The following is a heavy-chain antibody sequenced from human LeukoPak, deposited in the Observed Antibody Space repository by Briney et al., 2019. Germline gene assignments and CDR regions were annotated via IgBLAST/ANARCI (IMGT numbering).Heavy chain of an antibody. J-gene: IGHJ6*03. D-gene: IGHD2-15*01. CDR3: ATYPSYCSGGSCYYYYYYMDV. V-gene: IGHV1-69*06. CDR2: IIPIFGTA. CDR1: GGTFSSYA. Sequence: ASVKVSCKASGGTFSSYAISWVRQAPGQGLEWMGGIIPIFGTANYAQKFQGRVTITADKSTSTAYMELSSLRSEDTAVYYCATYPSYCSGGSCYYYYYYMDVWGKGTTVTVSS.